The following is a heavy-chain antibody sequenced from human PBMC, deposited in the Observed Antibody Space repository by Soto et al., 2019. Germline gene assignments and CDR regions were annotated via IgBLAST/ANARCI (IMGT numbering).Heavy chain of an antibody. V-gene: IGHV1-3*01. D-gene: IGHD6-19*01. J-gene: IGHJ4*02. Sequence: ASVKVSSKTSGYRFPSYARNWVRQAPGQSPEWMGWINAGNGDTDYSQKFHDRVTITMDTSARTAYMELSSLRSEDTAMYYCARSGDPGITVTGPFDSWGQGTLVTVSS. CDR2: INAGNGDT. CDR3: ARSGDPGITVTGPFDS. CDR1: GYRFPSYA.